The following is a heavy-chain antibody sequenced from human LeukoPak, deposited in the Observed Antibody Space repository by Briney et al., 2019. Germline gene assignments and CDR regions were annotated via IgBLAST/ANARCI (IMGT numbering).Heavy chain of an antibody. V-gene: IGHV3-21*06. Sequence: GGSLRLSCAASGFTFSSYSMNWVRQAPGKGLEWVSSISSSSYIYYADSVKGRFTISTDNAKNSLYLQMNSLRVEDTAVYYCARGPTYGSRSDFLESWGLGTLVTVSS. D-gene: IGHD3-10*01. CDR1: GFTFSSYS. J-gene: IGHJ4*02. CDR2: ISSSSYI. CDR3: ARGPTYGSRSDFLES.